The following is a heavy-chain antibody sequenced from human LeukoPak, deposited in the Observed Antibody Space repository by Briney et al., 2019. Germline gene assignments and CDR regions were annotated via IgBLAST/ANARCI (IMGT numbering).Heavy chain of an antibody. D-gene: IGHD4-17*01. CDR3: ARVVRTTLTTEGFDI. CDR2: IYTSGRT. V-gene: IGHV4-61*02. CDR1: GGSISSGSYY. J-gene: IGHJ3*02. Sequence: PSETLSLTCTVSGGSISSGSYYWSWIRQPAGKGLEWIGRIYTSGRTNYNPSLKSRVTISIDMSKKQFSLKLNSVTAADTAVYYCARVVRTTLTTEGFDIWGQGTMVTVSS.